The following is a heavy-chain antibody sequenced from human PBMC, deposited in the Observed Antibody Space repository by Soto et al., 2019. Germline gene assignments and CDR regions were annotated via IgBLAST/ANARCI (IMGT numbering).Heavy chain of an antibody. Sequence: PGGSLRLSCAASGFTFSSYDMHWVRQATGKGLEWVSAIGTAGDTYYPGSVKGRFTISRENAKNSLYLQMNSLRAGDTAVYYCARSLSSGYGDDTGAFDIWGQGTMVTVSS. V-gene: IGHV3-13*01. CDR2: IGTAGDT. D-gene: IGHD4-17*01. CDR1: GFTFSSYD. J-gene: IGHJ3*02. CDR3: ARSLSSGYGDDTGAFDI.